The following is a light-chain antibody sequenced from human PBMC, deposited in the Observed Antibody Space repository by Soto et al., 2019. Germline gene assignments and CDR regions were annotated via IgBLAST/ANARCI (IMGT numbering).Light chain of an antibody. CDR2: DVF. CDR3: QQRQHWPPIT. Sequence: EVVMTQSPATLSVSPGERATLSCRASQTVSRNLAWYQQRPGQAPRLLIYDVFTRAAGIPARFSGSGSETEFTLTIRSLQSEDFAVYYCQQRQHWPPITFGQGTRLEIK. CDR1: QTVSRN. J-gene: IGKJ5*01. V-gene: IGKV3-15*01.